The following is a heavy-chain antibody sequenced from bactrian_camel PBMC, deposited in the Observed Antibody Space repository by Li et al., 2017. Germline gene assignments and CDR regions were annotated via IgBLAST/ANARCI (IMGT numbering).Heavy chain of an antibody. Sequence: QVQLVESGGGSVQAGGSLRLSCATAGYVNDNYCMGWFRQVPGKEREGVASIDSDGNRNYATSVNGRFTISTDSAKNLFLQMDNLKPEDTAMYYCAADSVGRCRARGWVERPSVAAYDYWGQGTQVTVS. J-gene: IGHJ4*01. V-gene: IGHV3S63*01. CDR2: SIDSDGNR. CDR3: AADSVGRCRARGWVERPSVAAYDY. D-gene: IGHD5*01. CDR1: GYVNDNYC.